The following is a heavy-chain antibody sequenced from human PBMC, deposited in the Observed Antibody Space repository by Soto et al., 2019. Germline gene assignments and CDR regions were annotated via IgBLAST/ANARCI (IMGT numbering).Heavy chain of an antibody. CDR1: GFTFSSYA. V-gene: IGHV3-30-3*01. CDR3: ARGGSGWYKDGMDV. J-gene: IGHJ6*02. CDR2: ISYDGSNK. D-gene: IGHD6-19*01. Sequence: QVQLLESGGGVVQPGRSLRLSCAASGFTFSSYAMHWFRQAPGKGLEWVGVISYDGSNKYYADSVKGRFTISRDNSKNTLYLQMNSLRAEDTAVYYCARGGSGWYKDGMDVWGQGTKVTVSS.